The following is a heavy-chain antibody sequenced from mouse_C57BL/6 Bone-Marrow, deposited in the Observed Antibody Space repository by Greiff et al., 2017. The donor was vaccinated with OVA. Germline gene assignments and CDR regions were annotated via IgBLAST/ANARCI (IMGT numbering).Heavy chain of an antibody. CDR2: ITPGRGGT. CDR3: ARYDYYFDY. J-gene: IGHJ2*01. CDR1: GYAFTNYL. V-gene: IGHV1-54*01. D-gene: IGHD2-4*01. Sequence: QVQLQQSGAELVRPGTSVKVSCKASGYAFTNYLLEWVKQRPGQGLEWIGVITPGRGGTNYNEKFKGKATLTTDKSSSTAYMQLSSLTSEDSAVDFCARYDYYFDYWGQGTTLTVSS.